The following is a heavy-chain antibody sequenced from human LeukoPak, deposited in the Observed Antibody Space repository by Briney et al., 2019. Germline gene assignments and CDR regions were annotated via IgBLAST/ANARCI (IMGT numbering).Heavy chain of an antibody. CDR1: GGSISSGSYY. Sequence: PSETLSLTCTVSGGSISSGSYYWSWIRQPAGKGLEWIGRIYTSGSTNYNPSLKSRVTISVDTSKNQFSLKLSSVTAADTAVYYCARFGRYCSSTSCLHAFDIWGQGTMVTVSS. CDR3: ARFGRYCSSTSCLHAFDI. V-gene: IGHV4-61*02. CDR2: IYTSGST. D-gene: IGHD2-2*01. J-gene: IGHJ3*02.